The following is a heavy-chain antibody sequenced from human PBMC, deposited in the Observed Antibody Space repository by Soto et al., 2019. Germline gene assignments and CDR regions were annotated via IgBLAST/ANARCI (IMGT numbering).Heavy chain of an antibody. Sequence: LRLSCAASGFTFSDYYMSWIRQAPGKGLEWVSYISSSGSTIYYADSVKGRFTISRDNAKNSLYLQMNSLRAEDTAVYYCARAPGYYYDSSGTPAESYWYFDLWGRGTLVTVSS. CDR3: ARAPGYYYDSSGTPAESYWYFDL. D-gene: IGHD3-22*01. CDR2: ISSSGSTI. J-gene: IGHJ2*01. V-gene: IGHV3-11*01. CDR1: GFTFSDYY.